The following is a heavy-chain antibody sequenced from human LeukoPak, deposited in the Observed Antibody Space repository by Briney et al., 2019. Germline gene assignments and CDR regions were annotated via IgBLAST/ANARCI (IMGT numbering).Heavy chain of an antibody. J-gene: IGHJ4*02. CDR2: INHSGST. CDR1: GGSFSGYY. D-gene: IGHD4-17*01. V-gene: IGHV4-34*01. Sequence: SETLSLTCAVYGGSFSGYYWSWIRQPPGKGLEWIGEINHSGSTNYNPSLKSRVTISADTSKNQFSLNLSSVTAADTAVYYCARDPYGDFGDYWGQGTLVTVSS. CDR3: ARDPYGDFGDY.